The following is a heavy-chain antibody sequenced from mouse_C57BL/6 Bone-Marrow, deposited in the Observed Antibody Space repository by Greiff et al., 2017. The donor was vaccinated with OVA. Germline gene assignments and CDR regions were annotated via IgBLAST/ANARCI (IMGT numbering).Heavy chain of an antibody. CDR3: ARERGWLLLYWYFDV. D-gene: IGHD2-3*01. V-gene: IGHV1-84*01. J-gene: IGHJ1*03. Sequence: QVHVKQSGPELVKPGASVKISCKASGYTFTDYYINWVKQRPGQGLEWIGWIYPGSGNTKYNEKFKGKATLTVDTSSSTAYMQLSSLTSEDSAVYFCARERGWLLLYWYFDVWGTGTTVTVSS. CDR1: GYTFTDYY. CDR2: IYPGSGNT.